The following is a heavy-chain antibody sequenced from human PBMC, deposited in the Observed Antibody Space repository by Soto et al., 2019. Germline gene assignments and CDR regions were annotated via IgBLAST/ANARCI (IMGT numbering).Heavy chain of an antibody. CDR2: ISGRGTTT. D-gene: IGHD3-16*01. Sequence: EVQLLESGGGLVQPGGSLTLACAASGFTFTDYGMGWVRQTPGKGLERVSAISGRGTTTHYADSVKGRFTISRDNSKNTVYLQMNNLRPEDTAVYYCAKAGEGPPDSWGQGTLVTVSS. CDR3: AKAGEGPPDS. CDR1: GFTFTDYG. V-gene: IGHV3-23*01. J-gene: IGHJ5*01.